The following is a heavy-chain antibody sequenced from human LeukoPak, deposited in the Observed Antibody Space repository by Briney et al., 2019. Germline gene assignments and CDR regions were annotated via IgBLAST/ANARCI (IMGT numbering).Heavy chain of an antibody. Sequence: SETLSLTCAAYGGSFSGYYWSWIRQPPGKGLEWIGEINHSGSTNYNPSLKSRVTISVDTSKNQFSLKLSSVTAADTAVYYCARVVTYCSSTSCYSGYFDYWGQGTLVTVSS. D-gene: IGHD2-2*01. CDR2: INHSGST. J-gene: IGHJ4*02. CDR1: GGSFSGYY. CDR3: ARVVTYCSSTSCYSGYFDY. V-gene: IGHV4-34*01.